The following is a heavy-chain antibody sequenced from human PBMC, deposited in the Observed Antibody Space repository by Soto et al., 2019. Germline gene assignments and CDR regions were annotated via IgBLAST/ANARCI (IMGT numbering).Heavy chain of an antibody. D-gene: IGHD3-10*01. CDR3: ARMGHMVRATRVDY. V-gene: IGHV4-34*01. CDR1: GGSFSGYY. J-gene: IGHJ4*02. Sequence: QVQLQQWGAGLLKPSETLSLTCAVYGGSFSGYYWSWIRQPPGKGLEWIGEINHSGSTNYNPSLKIRVTISVDTSKNQFSLKLSSVTAADTAVYYCARMGHMVRATRVDYWGQGTLVTVSS. CDR2: INHSGST.